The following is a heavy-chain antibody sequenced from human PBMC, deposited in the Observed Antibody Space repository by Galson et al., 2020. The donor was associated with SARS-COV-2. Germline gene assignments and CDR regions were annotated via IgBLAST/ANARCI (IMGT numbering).Heavy chain of an antibody. D-gene: IGHD1-1*01. CDR2: ISYDGSNK. Sequence: GGSLRLSCAASGFTFSSYGMHWVRQAPGKGLEWVAVISYDGSNKYYADSVKGRFTISRDNSKNTLYLQMNSLRAEDTAVYYCAKGYNWNDECWFDPWGQGTLVTVSS. CDR1: GFTFSSYG. CDR3: AKGYNWNDECWFDP. J-gene: IGHJ5*02. V-gene: IGHV3-30*18.